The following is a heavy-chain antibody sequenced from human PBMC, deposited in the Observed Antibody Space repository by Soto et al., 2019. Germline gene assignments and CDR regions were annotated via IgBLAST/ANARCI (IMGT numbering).Heavy chain of an antibody. J-gene: IGHJ3*01. CDR1: GFSLSSSGVG. Sequence: QITLKESGPTLVKPTQTLTLTCTFSGFSLSSSGVGVGWIRQPPGKALEWLALIYGDDGERYTPSLKTRLTITKDTSKNQVVLTMTNMDPVDTATYYCXXXXXXXYVWGSYKDAFDVWGQGTMVTVSS. D-gene: IGHD3-16*01. CDR3: XXXXXXXYVWGSYKDAFDV. V-gene: IGHV2-5*02. CDR2: IYGDDGE.